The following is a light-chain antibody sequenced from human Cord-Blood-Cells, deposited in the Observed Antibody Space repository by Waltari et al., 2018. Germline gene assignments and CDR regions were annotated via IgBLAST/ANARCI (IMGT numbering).Light chain of an antibody. V-gene: IGKV1-5*01. CDR3: QQYNSYWT. Sequence: DIQMTQSPSTLSASVGKRVTITCRASQSLSSWLAWYQQKPGKAPQLLIYDASSLESGVPSRFSGSGSGTEFTLTISSLQPDDFATYYCQQYNSYWTFGQGTKVEIK. J-gene: IGKJ1*01. CDR2: DAS. CDR1: QSLSSW.